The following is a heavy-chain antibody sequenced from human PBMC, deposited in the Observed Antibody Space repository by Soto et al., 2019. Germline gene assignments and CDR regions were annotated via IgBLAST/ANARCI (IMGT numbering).Heavy chain of an antibody. D-gene: IGHD2-2*01. CDR1: GGTFSSYA. Sequence: QVQLVQSGAEVKKPGSSVKVSCKASGGTFSSYAISWVRQAPGQGLEWMGGIIPIFGTANYAQKFQGRVTITADESTXTXSXXLSSLRSEDTAVYYCARHDCISSSCYYYYYYGMDVWGQGTTVTVSS. CDR2: IIPIFGTA. J-gene: IGHJ6*02. CDR3: ARHDCISSSCYYYYYYGMDV. V-gene: IGHV1-69*12.